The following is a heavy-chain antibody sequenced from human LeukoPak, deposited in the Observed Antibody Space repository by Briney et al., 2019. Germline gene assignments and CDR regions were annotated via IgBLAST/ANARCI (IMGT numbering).Heavy chain of an antibody. J-gene: IGHJ4*02. Sequence: PGGSLRLSCAASGFTFSNYWMSWVRQAPGKGLEWVSYISSSGSYRYYADSVKGRFTISRDNAKNSLYLQMNSLRAEDTAVYYCARGMTDYYYGSGNEVDYWGQGTLVTVSS. CDR1: GFTFSNYW. CDR3: ARGMTDYYYGSGNEVDY. V-gene: IGHV3-21*05. D-gene: IGHD3-10*01. CDR2: ISSSGSYR.